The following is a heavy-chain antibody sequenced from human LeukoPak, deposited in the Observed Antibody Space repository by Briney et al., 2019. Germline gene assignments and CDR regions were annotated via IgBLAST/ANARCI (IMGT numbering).Heavy chain of an antibody. CDR2: IYYSGTT. J-gene: IGHJ3*02. Sequence: SETLSLTCSVSGASISSYYWSWIRQSPGKGLEWIGYIYYSGTTNYNPSLKSRVSISKDVSKNQFSLRVTSVTAADTAVYYCARVGGAPLGAFDIWGQGTVVTASS. V-gene: IGHV4-59*01. CDR1: GASISSYY. CDR3: ARVGGAPLGAFDI. D-gene: IGHD3-16*01.